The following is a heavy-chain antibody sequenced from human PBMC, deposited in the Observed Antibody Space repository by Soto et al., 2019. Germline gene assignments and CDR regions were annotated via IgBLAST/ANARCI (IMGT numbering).Heavy chain of an antibody. CDR3: ARGAPSYYAMDV. CDR1: NSAA. J-gene: IGHJ6*02. V-gene: IGHV6-1*01. Sequence: NSAAWNWIRQSPSRGLEWLGRTYYRSKWYNDYAVSVQSRIIINPDTSKNQFSLQLNSVTPEDTAVYYCARGAPSYYAMDVWGQGTTVTVSS. CDR2: TYYRSKWYN.